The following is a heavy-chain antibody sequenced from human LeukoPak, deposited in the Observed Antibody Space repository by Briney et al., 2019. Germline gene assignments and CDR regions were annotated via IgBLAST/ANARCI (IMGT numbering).Heavy chain of an antibody. J-gene: IGHJ4*02. CDR1: GYTLTELS. D-gene: IGHD6-19*01. V-gene: IGHV1-24*01. Sequence: ASVKVSCKVSGYTLTELSMHWVRQAPGKGLEWMGGFDPEDGETIYAQKFQGRVTMTEDTSTDTAYMELSSLRSEDTAVYYCATGEPYSGWSVFDYWGQGTLVTVSS. CDR3: ATGEPYSGWSVFDY. CDR2: FDPEDGET.